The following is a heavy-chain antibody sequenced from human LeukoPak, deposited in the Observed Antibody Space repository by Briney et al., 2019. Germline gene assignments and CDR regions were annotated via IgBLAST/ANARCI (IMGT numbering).Heavy chain of an antibody. CDR3: AITGSSSWYGYDAFDI. V-gene: IGHV1-69*04. J-gene: IGHJ3*02. D-gene: IGHD6-13*01. CDR2: IIPILGIA. Sequence: ASVKVSCKASGGTFSSYAISWVRQAPGQGLEWMGRIIPILGIANYAQKFQGRVTITADKSTSTAYMELSSLRSEDTAVYYCAITGSSSWYGYDAFDIWGQGTMVTVSS. CDR1: GGTFSSYA.